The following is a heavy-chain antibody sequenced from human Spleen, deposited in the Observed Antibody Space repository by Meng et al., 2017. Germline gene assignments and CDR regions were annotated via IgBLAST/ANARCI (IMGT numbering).Heavy chain of an antibody. V-gene: IGHV3-30*01. Sequence: GESLKISCAASGFTFSSYAMYWVRQAPGKGLEWVAVISYDGSNKYYADSVKGRFTISRDNFKNTLYVQMNSLRDDDTAMYYCYARDTEAFDVWGQGTMVTVSS. J-gene: IGHJ3*01. CDR1: GFTFSSYA. CDR3: YARDTEAFDV. CDR2: ISYDGSNK. D-gene: IGHD6-6*01.